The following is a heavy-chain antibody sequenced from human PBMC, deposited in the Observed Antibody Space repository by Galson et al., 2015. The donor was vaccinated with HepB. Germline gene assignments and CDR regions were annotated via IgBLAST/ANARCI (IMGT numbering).Heavy chain of an antibody. D-gene: IGHD6-13*01. CDR2: TYYRTKWCN. CDR3: ARVSGTIYYYGMDV. CDR1: GDSVSRNSSA. Sequence: CAISGDSVSRNSSAWYRIRQSPPRAREWLGRTYYRTKWCNGSDDAERGRITINPDTSKNKFSLHLNFVTPEDTAVYYCARVSGTIYYYGMDVWGQGTTVTVSS. V-gene: IGHV6-1*01. J-gene: IGHJ6*02.